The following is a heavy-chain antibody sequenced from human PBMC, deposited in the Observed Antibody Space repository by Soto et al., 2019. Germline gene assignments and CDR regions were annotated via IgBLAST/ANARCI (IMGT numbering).Heavy chain of an antibody. D-gene: IGHD2-2*01. CDR2: IYYSGST. V-gene: IGHV4-59*01. J-gene: IGHJ4*02. CDR1: GGSISSYY. Sequence: SETLSLTCTVSGGSISSYYWSWIQQPPGKGLEWIGYIYYSGSTNYNPSLKSRVTISVDTSKNQFSLKLSSVTAADTAVYYCARDCGGSTSCYGTVGFFDYWGQGTLVTVSS. CDR3: ARDCGGSTSCYGTVGFFDY.